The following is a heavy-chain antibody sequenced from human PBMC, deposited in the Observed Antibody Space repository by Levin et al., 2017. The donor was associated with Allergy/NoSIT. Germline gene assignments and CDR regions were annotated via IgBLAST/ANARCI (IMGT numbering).Heavy chain of an antibody. CDR3: ARDYFTTRAFDI. D-gene: IGHD2/OR15-2a*01. Sequence: GGSLRLSCAVSGFTVSSNHMSWVRQAPGQGLEWVSLIYSGGGTYYAGSVKGRFTISRDNSKNTLFLHMDSLRAGDTAVYYCARDYFTTRAFDIWGQGTMVTVSS. CDR2: IYSGGGT. CDR1: GFTVSSNH. J-gene: IGHJ3*02. V-gene: IGHV3-53*01.